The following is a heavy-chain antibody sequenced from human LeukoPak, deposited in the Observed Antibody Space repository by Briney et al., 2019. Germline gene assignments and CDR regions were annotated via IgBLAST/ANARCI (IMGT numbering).Heavy chain of an antibody. D-gene: IGHD5-18*01. V-gene: IGHV4-34*01. CDR1: GRSFSGYY. CDR3: ARGGLLPDTAMYTPDY. J-gene: IGHJ4*02. Sequence: SETLSLTCAVYGRSFSGYYWSWIRQPPGKGLEWIGEINHSGSTNYNPSLKSRVTISVDTSKNQFSLKLSSVTAADTAVYYCARGGLLPDTAMYTPDYWGQGTLVTVSS. CDR2: INHSGST.